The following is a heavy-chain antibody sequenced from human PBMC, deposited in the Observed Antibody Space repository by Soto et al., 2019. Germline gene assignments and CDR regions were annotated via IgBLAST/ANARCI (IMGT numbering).Heavy chain of an antibody. CDR2: INPNSGGT. Sequence: QVQLVQSGAEVKKPGASVKVSCKASGYTFTGYYMHWVRQAPGQWLEWMGWINPNSGGTNYAQQFQGRVTMTRDTSISTAYMELSRLRSDDTAVYYCARAFSSSKGLVDYWGQGTLVTVSS. V-gene: IGHV1-2*02. D-gene: IGHD6-6*01. CDR3: ARAFSSSKGLVDY. CDR1: GYTFTGYY. J-gene: IGHJ4*02.